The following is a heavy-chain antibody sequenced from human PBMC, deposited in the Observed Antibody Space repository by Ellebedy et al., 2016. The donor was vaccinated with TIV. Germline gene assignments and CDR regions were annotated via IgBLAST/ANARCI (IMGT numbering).Heavy chain of an antibody. CDR3: ARDYSADN. D-gene: IGHD6-13*01. Sequence: SETLSLTXSVSGGSISSYYWTWFRQTPGNGLEWIGHISDIGTTNYNPSLRSRVTLSVDMSKNHFSLTLSSVTFADTAVYYCARDYSADNWGQGTLVTVS. CDR1: GGSISSYY. J-gene: IGHJ4*02. V-gene: IGHV4-59*01. CDR2: ISDIGTT.